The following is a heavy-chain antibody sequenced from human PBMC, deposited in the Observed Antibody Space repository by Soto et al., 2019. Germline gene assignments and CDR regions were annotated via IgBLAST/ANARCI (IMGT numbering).Heavy chain of an antibody. CDR1: GFTFSSYG. J-gene: IGHJ4*02. V-gene: IGHV3-30*18. CDR2: ISYDGSNK. Sequence: GGSLRLSCAASGFTFSSYGMHWVRQAPGKGLEWVAVISYDGSNKYYADSVKGRFTISRDNSKNTLYLQMNSLRAEDTAVYYCAKFKREWDILRGSIDYWGQGTLVTVSS. CDR3: AKFKREWDILRGSIDY. D-gene: IGHD2-15*01.